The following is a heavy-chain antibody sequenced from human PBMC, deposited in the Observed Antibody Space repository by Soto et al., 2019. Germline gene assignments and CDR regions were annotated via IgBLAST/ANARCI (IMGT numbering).Heavy chain of an antibody. CDR1: GYTFRNYG. CDR3: ARDLVSGSDFWRAYNGGYFDY. Sequence: ASVKVSCKASGYTFRNYGITWVRQAPGQGLEWMAWISPYNGNTNYAQDLQGRATMTTDTSTSTAYMELRSLTSEDTAMYYCARDLVSGSDFWRAYNGGYFDYWGQGTLVTVSS. V-gene: IGHV1-18*01. CDR2: ISPYNGNT. J-gene: IGHJ4*02. D-gene: IGHD3-3*01.